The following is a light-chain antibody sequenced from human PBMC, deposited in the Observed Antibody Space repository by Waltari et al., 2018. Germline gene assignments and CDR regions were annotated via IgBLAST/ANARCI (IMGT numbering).Light chain of an antibody. J-gene: IGKJ1*01. Sequence: EIVLTQSPGTLSLSPGERATLSCRASEGVSSSFLGWYHQKPGQAPRLLIYGASNRATGIPDRFRGSGSGTEFTLTISRLEPEDFAVYYCQQYGRSEGTFGQGTKVEIK. CDR1: EGVSSSF. CDR3: QQYGRSEGT. CDR2: GAS. V-gene: IGKV3-20*01.